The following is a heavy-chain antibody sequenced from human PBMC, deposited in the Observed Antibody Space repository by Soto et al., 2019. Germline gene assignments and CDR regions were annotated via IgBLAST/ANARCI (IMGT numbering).Heavy chain of an antibody. V-gene: IGHV1-69*06. CDR3: GRVPRYSFPTSDSLDQ. J-gene: IGHJ4*02. Sequence: QVHLVQSGTEVRKPGSSETVSCKVSGGTFSTYTISWVRQAPGQGLQWMGGITPILRETTYAQNFQGRVFITADISATTAYMELSDLTSEDTAMYYCGRVPRYSFPTSDSLDQWGQGTRVTVSS. CDR1: GGTFSTYT. D-gene: IGHD5-18*01. CDR2: ITPILRET.